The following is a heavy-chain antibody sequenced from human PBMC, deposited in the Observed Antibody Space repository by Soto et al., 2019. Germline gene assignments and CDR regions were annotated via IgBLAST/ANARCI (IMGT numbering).Heavy chain of an antibody. D-gene: IGHD4-4*01. V-gene: IGHV1-69*06. CDR3: ARVDYIYRHRFDY. Sequence: QVQLVQSGAEVKKPGSSVRVSCKASGGTFSSQAINWVRQAPGQGLEWMGGIIPISGTANYAQKFQGRVTITADTSTSTGYMELTSLTSEDTAIYYCARVDYIYRHRFDYWGQGTQVTVSS. CDR2: IIPISGTA. J-gene: IGHJ4*02. CDR1: GGTFSSQA.